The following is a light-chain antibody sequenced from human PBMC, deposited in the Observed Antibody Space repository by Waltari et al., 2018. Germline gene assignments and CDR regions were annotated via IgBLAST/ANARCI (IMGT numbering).Light chain of an antibody. Sequence: EIVLTQSPGTLSLSPGERATIACRASQSFTSNYLAWYQQKPGQAPRLIMYGIFNRATGIPDRFSGSGSGTDFILTINRVEPEDFAVYYCQQYGTTPLTFGGGTKVDIK. CDR3: QQYGTTPLT. CDR1: QSFTSNY. J-gene: IGKJ4*01. CDR2: GIF. V-gene: IGKV3-20*01.